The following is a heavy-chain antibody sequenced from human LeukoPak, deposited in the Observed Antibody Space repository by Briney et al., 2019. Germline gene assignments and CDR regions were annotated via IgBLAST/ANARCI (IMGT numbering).Heavy chain of an antibody. CDR3: ARDFAYGYWYYYYGMDV. D-gene: IGHD3-22*01. CDR2: IIPIFGTA. J-gene: IGHJ6*02. V-gene: IGHV1-69*13. Sequence: ASVRVSCKASGGTFISYAISWVRHAPGQGREWMGGIIPIFGTANYTQKFQGRVTITADESTSTAYIELSSLRSEDTAVYYCARDFAYGYWYYYYGMDVWGQGTTVTVSS. CDR1: GGTFISYA.